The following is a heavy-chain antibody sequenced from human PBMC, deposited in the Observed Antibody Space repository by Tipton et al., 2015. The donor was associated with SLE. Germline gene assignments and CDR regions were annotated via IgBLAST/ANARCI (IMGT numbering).Heavy chain of an antibody. V-gene: IGHV3-23*01. J-gene: IGHJ4*01. CDR1: GFTLSNYA. CDR3: DSGQSLYLDY. D-gene: IGHD3-10*01. CDR2: VVGSGAKT. Sequence: SLRLSCAASGFTLSNYAFSWARQAPGKGLGWISAVVGSGAKTYYADSVKGRFTISRDNSKIILYLEMYRLRVDDTGVYFCDSGQSLYLDYWGQGSLVTVSS.